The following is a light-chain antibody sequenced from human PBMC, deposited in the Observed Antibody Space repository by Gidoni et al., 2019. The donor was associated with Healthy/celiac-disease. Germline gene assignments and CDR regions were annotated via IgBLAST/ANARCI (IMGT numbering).Light chain of an antibody. CDR2: DAS. V-gene: IGKV1-13*02. J-gene: IGKJ4*01. Sequence: IRLTQSPSSLSASVGDRVTITCRASQGITSALAWYQQKPGNAPKLLVYDASSLERGVPSRFSGSGSGTDFTLTISSLEPEDFATCYCQQFNSYPLTFGGGTRVEIK. CDR3: QQFNSYPLT. CDR1: QGITSA.